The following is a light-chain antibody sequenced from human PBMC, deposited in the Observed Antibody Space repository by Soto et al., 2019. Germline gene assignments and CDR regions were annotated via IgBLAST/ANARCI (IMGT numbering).Light chain of an antibody. CDR1: QSVSTF. CDR3: QQYGNSPIT. J-gene: IGKJ5*01. Sequence: EIVMTQSPATLSAVPGERAILSCRASQSVSTFLAWFQQKPGQAPRLLIYGTSSRATGIPDRFSGSGSGTDFTLTISRLEPEDFAVYYCQQYGNSPITFGQGTRLEI. V-gene: IGKV3-20*01. CDR2: GTS.